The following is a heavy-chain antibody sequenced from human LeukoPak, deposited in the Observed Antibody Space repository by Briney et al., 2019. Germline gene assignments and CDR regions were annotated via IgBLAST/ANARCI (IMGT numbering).Heavy chain of an antibody. CDR2: IGTRGTTM. D-gene: IGHD2-21*01. Sequence: GGCLRLSCAASGFTFTSYVMNWVRQPPGKGLEWISYIGTRGTTMYYADSVKGRFTLSRDNAKNSLYLQMNSLRDEDTAIYYCARGRGSSWGQGTLVTVSS. J-gene: IGHJ5*02. V-gene: IGHV3-48*02. CDR1: GFTFTSYV. CDR3: ARGRGSS.